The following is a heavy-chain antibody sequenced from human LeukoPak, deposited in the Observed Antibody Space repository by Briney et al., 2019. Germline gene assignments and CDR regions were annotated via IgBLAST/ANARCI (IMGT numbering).Heavy chain of an antibody. CDR2: VSYDGSNK. V-gene: IGHV3-30*18. J-gene: IGHJ4*02. Sequence: GGSLRLSCAASGFTFSSYGMHWVRQAPGKGLEWVAVVSYDGSNKYYADSVKGRFTISRDNSKNTLYLQMNSLRAEDTAVYYCAKSERGVYGLLLGYFDYWGQGTLVTVSS. CDR1: GFTFSSYG. D-gene: IGHD5/OR15-5a*01. CDR3: AKSERGVYGLLLGYFDY.